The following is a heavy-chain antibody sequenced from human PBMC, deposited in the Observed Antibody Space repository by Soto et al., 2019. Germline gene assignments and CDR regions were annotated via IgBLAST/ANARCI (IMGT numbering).Heavy chain of an antibody. D-gene: IGHD4-17*01. CDR3: ARDKLYGGNVDY. CDR2: ISSSSSYI. J-gene: IGHJ4*02. V-gene: IGHV3-21*01. Sequence: EVQLVESGGGLVKPGGSLRLSCAASGFTFSSYSMNWVRQAPGKGLEWVSSISSSSSYIYYADSVKGRFTISRDNDKNSLYLQMNSLIAEDTAVYYCARDKLYGGNVDYWGQGTLVTVSS. CDR1: GFTFSSYS.